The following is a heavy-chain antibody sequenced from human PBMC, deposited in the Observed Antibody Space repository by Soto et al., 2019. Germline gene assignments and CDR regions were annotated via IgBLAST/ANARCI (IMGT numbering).Heavy chain of an antibody. CDR2: IFPTDSET. V-gene: IGHV5-51*01. Sequence: PGESLKISCKGSGYNFATYWIGWVRQMPGKGLEWMGIIFPTDSETRYSPSFRGQVTISVDKSISTAYLQWSSLKTSGSGIYYCARHPTPCSSAICPPSGPWGQGTRVTVSS. D-gene: IGHD2-2*01. CDR1: GYNFATYW. J-gene: IGHJ5*02. CDR3: ARHPTPCSSAICPPSGP.